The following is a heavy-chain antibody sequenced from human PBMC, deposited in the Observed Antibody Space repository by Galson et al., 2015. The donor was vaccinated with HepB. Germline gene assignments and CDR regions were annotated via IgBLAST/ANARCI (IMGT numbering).Heavy chain of an antibody. CDR3: AGPGMTTVTTPLGY. J-gene: IGHJ4*02. Sequence: SLRLSCAASGFTFSSYAMHWVRQAPGKGLEWVAVISYDGSNKYYADSVKGRFTISRDNSKNTLYLQMNSLRAEDTAVYYCAGPGMTTVTTPLGYWGQGTLVTVSS. D-gene: IGHD4-17*01. V-gene: IGHV3-30*04. CDR2: ISYDGSNK. CDR1: GFTFSSYA.